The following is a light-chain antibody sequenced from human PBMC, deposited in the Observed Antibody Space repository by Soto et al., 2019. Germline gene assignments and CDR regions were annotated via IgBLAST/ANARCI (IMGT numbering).Light chain of an antibody. V-gene: IGKV3-11*01. CDR1: QSVSSY. Sequence: EIVLTQSPATLSLSPGERATLSCRASQSVSSYLAWYQQKPGQAPRLLIYDASNRATGIPARFSGSGSGTDFTLTICSLEPEDFAVYYCQHRSNWPLTFAGGTNVDIK. J-gene: IGKJ4*01. CDR2: DAS. CDR3: QHRSNWPLT.